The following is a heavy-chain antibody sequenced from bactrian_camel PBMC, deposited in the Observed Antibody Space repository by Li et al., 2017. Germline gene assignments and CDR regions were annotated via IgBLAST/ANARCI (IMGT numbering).Heavy chain of an antibody. D-gene: IGHD2*01. CDR3: AAAQPGDCTRADVRLGY. V-gene: IGHV3S40*01. Sequence: VQLVESGGGSVQAGGSLRLSCGVSSVSVSRYCMGWFRQAPGKEREAVARISTGGGITYYADSVEGRFTISQDSAKNTVYLQMNSLKPEDTAMYYCAAAQPGDCTRADVRLGYWGQGTQVTVS. CDR2: ISTGGGIT. CDR1: SVSVSRYC. J-gene: IGHJ6*01.